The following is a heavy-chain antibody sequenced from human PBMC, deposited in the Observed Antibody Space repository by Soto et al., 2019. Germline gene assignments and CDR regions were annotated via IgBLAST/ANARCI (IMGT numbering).Heavy chain of an antibody. V-gene: IGHV4-61*01. CDR2: IYYSGST. D-gene: IGHD1-7*01. Sequence: ASETPSHTCSFSAGSVCSAISYWSWVRQPPGKGLEWIGYIYYSGSTNYNPSLKSRVTISVDTSKNQFSLKLSSVTAADTAVYYCATDGRSAGTRVFDYWGQGHLVTASS. J-gene: IGHJ4*02. CDR1: AGSVCSAISY. CDR3: ATDGRSAGTRVFDY.